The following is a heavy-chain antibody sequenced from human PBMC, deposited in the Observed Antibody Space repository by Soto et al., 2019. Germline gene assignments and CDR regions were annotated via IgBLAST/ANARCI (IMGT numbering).Heavy chain of an antibody. V-gene: IGHV4-34*01. J-gene: IGHJ6*02. CDR1: GGSFSGYY. CDR2: INHSGST. CDR3: ARGGRGYRPTYYYYGMDV. Sequence: PSETLSLTCAVYGGSFSGYYWSWIRQPPGKGLEWIGEINHSGSTNYNPSLKSRVTISVDTSKNQFSLKLSSVTAADTAVYYCARGGRGYRPTYYYYGMDVWGQGTTVTVSS. D-gene: IGHD5-18*01.